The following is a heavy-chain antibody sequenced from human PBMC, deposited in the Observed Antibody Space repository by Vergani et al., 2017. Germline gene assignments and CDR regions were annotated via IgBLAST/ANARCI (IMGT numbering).Heavy chain of an antibody. Sequence: QVQLQESGPGLVKPSETLSLTCTVSGGSIRSYYWSWIRQPPGKGLEWIGYIYYSGSTNYNPSLKSRVTISVDTSKNQFSLKLSSVTAADTAVYYCARDYSYWGQGTLVTVSS. CDR3: ARDYSY. V-gene: IGHV4-59*01. CDR1: GGSIRSYY. J-gene: IGHJ4*02. CDR2: IYYSGST. D-gene: IGHD2-15*01.